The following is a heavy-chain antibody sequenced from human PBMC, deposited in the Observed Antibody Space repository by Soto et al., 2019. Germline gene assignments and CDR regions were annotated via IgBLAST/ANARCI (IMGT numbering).Heavy chain of an antibody. D-gene: IGHD2-2*01. V-gene: IGHV5-10-1*01. CDR3: ARLDIVVVPAADYYYGMDV. Sequence: GESLKISCKGSGYSFTSYWVSWVRQMPGKGLEWMGRIDPSDSYTNYSPSFQGHVTISADKSISTAYLQWSSLKASDTAMYYCARLDIVVVPAADYYYGMDVWGQGTTVTVSS. CDR2: IDPSDSYT. CDR1: GYSFTSYW. J-gene: IGHJ6*02.